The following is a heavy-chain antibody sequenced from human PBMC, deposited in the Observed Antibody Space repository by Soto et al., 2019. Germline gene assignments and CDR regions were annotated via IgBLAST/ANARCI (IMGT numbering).Heavy chain of an antibody. J-gene: IGHJ4*02. CDR2: IWYDGSNK. CDR3: ARLPHDALTPDTAMARVYFDY. CDR1: GFTFSSYG. V-gene: IGHV3-33*01. Sequence: GGSLRLSCAASGFTFSSYGMHWVRQAPGKGLEWVAVIWYDGSNKYYADSVKGRFTISRDNSKNTLYLQMNSLRAEDTAVYYCARLPHDALTPDTAMARVYFDYWGQGTLVTVSS. D-gene: IGHD5-18*01.